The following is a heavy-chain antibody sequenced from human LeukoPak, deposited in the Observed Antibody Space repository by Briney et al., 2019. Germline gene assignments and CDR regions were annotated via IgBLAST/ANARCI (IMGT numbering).Heavy chain of an antibody. D-gene: IGHD3-3*01. CDR1: GYTFTSYG. V-gene: IGHV1-18*01. J-gene: IGHJ4*02. CDR3: ARHHERFLEWNTPTPCDY. CDR2: ISAYNGNT. Sequence: ASVKVSCKASGYTFTSYGISWVRQAPGQGLEWMGWISAYNGNTNYAQKLQGRVTMTTDTSTSTAYMELRSLRFDDTAVYYCARHHERFLEWNTPTPCDYWGQGTLVTVSS.